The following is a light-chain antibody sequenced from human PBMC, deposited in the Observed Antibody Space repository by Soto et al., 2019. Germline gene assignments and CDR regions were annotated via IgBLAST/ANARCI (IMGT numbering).Light chain of an antibody. J-gene: IGKJ2*01. CDR3: QQYSSTPQT. CDR2: GTG. Sequence: EIVFTQSPGTLSLSPGQRATLSCRASQSVSRSYLAWYQHKRGQAPRLLMFGTGSRATGIPDRFSGTGSGTDFTLIINRXEPEDFAVYYCQQYSSTPQTFGQGTKVDIK. CDR1: QSVSRSY. V-gene: IGKV3-20*01.